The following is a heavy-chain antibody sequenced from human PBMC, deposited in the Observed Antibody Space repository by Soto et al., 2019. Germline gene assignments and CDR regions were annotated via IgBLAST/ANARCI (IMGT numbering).Heavy chain of an antibody. J-gene: IGHJ6*02. V-gene: IGHV1-18*01. D-gene: IGHD1-26*01. CDR1: GCPFTTYD. CDR3: AREGGHGAGIHHYDMDV. Sequence: ASVKVSCKASGCPFTTYDICWVGPAPGQGLEWRGWLCGHTGGKIYAQKVRDRITMATDTSTRTGYMDLRSLRSDDTAVYYCAREGGHGAGIHHYDMDVWG. CDR2: LCGHTGGK.